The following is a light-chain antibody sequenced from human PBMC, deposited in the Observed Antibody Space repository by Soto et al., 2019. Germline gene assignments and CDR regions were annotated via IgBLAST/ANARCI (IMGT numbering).Light chain of an antibody. CDR1: QSISSW. CDR3: QQYNSYSCT. V-gene: IGKV1-5*01. CDR2: DAS. J-gene: IGKJ1*01. Sequence: DIQMTQSPSTLSASVGDRVTITCRASQSISSWLAWYQQKPGKAPKLLIYDASSLESGVPSRFSGSGSGTEFSLTISSLQPDDFATYYCQQYNSYSCTFGPGAKVDI.